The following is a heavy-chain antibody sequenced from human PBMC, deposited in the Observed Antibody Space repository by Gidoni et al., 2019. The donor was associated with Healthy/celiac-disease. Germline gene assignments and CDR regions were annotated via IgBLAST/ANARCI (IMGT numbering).Heavy chain of an antibody. D-gene: IGHD6-13*01. CDR2: SDGSST. J-gene: IGHJ4*02. CDR3: ARGYSSSWYRSVDY. Sequence: SDGSSTSYADSVKGRFTISRDNAKNTLYLQMNSLRAEDTAVYYCARGYSSSWYRSVDYWGQGTLVTVSS. V-gene: IGHV3-74*01.